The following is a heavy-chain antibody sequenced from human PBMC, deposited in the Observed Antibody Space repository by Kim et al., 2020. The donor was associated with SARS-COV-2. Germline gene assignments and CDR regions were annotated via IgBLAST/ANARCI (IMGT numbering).Heavy chain of an antibody. V-gene: IGHV3-21*01. CDR2: ISSSSSYI. D-gene: IGHD3-9*01. CDR3: AREDLRYFDWLSTYGMDV. CDR1: GFTFSSYS. Sequence: GGSLRLSCAASGFTFSSYSMNWVRQAPGKGLEWVSSISSSSSYIYYADSVKGRFTISRDNAKNSLYLQMNSLRAEDTAVYYCAREDLRYFDWLSTYGMDVWGQGTTVTVSS. J-gene: IGHJ6*02.